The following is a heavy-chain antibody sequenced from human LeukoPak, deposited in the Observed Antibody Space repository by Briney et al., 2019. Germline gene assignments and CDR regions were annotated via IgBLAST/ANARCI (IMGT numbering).Heavy chain of an antibody. CDR2: IYYTGST. J-gene: IGHJ4*02. V-gene: IGHV4-59*08. D-gene: IGHD6-13*01. Sequence: PSETLSLTCTVSGGSINTYYWSWIRQPPGKGLEWIGYIYYTGSTDYSPSLTSRVTISVDTSKNQISLMLSSVTAADTALYYCARLYRPFIAAFDYWGQGILVTVSS. CDR1: GGSINTYY. CDR3: ARLYRPFIAAFDY.